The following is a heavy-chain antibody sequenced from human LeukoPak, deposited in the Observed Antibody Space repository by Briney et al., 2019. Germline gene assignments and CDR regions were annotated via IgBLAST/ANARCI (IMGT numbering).Heavy chain of an antibody. J-gene: IGHJ4*02. CDR3: ASRPYTYGYFDN. Sequence: SETLSLTCSVSGGSITTHYWSWIRQPPGKGLEWIGYVHHTDSPNFNPSLKSRVTISIDMSRNQFSLKLSSLTAADTAVYYCASRPYTYGYFDNWGPGTLVTVSS. CDR1: GGSITTHY. D-gene: IGHD2-2*02. V-gene: IGHV4-59*11. CDR2: VHHTDSP.